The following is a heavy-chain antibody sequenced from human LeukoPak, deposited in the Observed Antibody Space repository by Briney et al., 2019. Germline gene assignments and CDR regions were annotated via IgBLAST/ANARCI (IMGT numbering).Heavy chain of an antibody. D-gene: IGHD2-2*01. J-gene: IGHJ4*02. CDR1: GYTFTSYG. Sequence: ASVKVSCKASGYTFTSYGISWVRQAPGQGLEWMGWISAYNGNTNYAQKLQGRVTMTTDTSTSTAYMELRSLRSDDTAVYYCASVYCSSTSCRRGGLDYWGQGTLVTVSS. V-gene: IGHV1-18*01. CDR3: ASVYCSSTSCRRGGLDY. CDR2: ISAYNGNT.